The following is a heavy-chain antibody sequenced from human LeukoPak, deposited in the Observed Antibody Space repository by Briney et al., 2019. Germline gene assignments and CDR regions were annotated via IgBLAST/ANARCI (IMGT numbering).Heavy chain of an antibody. CDR1: DFTVGSNY. CDR2: ICSGGKT. Sequence: PGGSLRLSCAASDFTVGSNYMTWVRQAPGKGLEWVSVICSGGKTFYADSVKGRFTISRDDSKNKLYLQMNSLRAEDTAIYYCARDGDDTTNWWGQGTLVTVSS. D-gene: IGHD2-8*01. V-gene: IGHV3-53*01. J-gene: IGHJ4*02. CDR3: ARDGDDTTNW.